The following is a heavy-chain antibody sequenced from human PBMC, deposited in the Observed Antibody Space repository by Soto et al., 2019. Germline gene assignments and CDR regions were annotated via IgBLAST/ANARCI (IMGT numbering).Heavy chain of an antibody. CDR1: GGSISDISHY. Sequence: SETLSLTCTVSGGSISDISHYWARIRQPPGKGLEWIATINYSGRTYYNPSLRSRVTISVDTSRDQFSLNLNSVTAADTAVYYCARHFGNYGDWAFDFWGQGTLVTVSS. CDR3: ARHFGNYGDWAFDF. V-gene: IGHV4-39*01. D-gene: IGHD4-17*01. CDR2: INYSGRT. J-gene: IGHJ4*02.